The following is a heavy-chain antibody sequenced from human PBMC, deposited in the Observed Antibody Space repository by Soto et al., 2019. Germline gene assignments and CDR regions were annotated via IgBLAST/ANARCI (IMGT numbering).Heavy chain of an antibody. Sequence: PGVSLRLSCSASGFTFSIYAMHWVHQAPGKGLEYVSGITNNGGETYYADSVKGRFSISRDNSKDTLYLQMSSLRADDTAVYYCVKDLHYYGSERFLPDPFDDWGQGT. CDR2: ITNNGGET. V-gene: IGHV3-64D*06. CDR1: GFTFSIYA. J-gene: IGHJ4*02. D-gene: IGHD3-10*01. CDR3: VKDLHYYGSERFLPDPFDD.